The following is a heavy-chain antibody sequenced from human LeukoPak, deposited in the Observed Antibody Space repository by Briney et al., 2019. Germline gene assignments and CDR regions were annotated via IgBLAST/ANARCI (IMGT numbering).Heavy chain of an antibody. D-gene: IGHD3-3*01. CDR1: GGSISSGGYS. J-gene: IGHJ5*02. V-gene: IGHV4-30-2*01. CDR3: AGESTIFGVAGFDP. CDR2: IYHSGST. Sequence: SQTLSLTCAVSGGSISSGGYSWSWIRQPPGKGLEWIGYIYHSGSTYYNPSLKSRVTISVDRSKNQFSLKLSSVTAADTAVYYCAGESTIFGVAGFDPWGQGTLVTVSS.